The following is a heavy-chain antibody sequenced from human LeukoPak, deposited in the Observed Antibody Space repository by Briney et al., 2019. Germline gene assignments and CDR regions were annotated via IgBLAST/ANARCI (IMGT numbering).Heavy chain of an antibody. Sequence: PGGSLRLSCAASGFTFSSYGMHWVRQAPGKGLEWVAVISYDGSNKYYADSVKGRFTISRDNSKNTLYLQMNSLRTEDTSVYYCARSESSSWSVFDYWGQGTLVTVSS. V-gene: IGHV3-30*03. CDR1: GFTFSSYG. J-gene: IGHJ4*02. CDR3: ARSESSSWSVFDY. D-gene: IGHD6-13*01. CDR2: ISYDGSNK.